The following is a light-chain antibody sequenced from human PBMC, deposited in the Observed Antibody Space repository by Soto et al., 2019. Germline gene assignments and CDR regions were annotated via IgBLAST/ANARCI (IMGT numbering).Light chain of an antibody. V-gene: IGKV1-33*01. Sequence: DIQMTQSPSSLSASVGDRVTITCQASQDISNYLNWYQQKPGSAPKVLIKDASTLETGVPSRFSGSGSGTDFTFTISSLQPEDVATYYCQQFEYLITFGGGTKVEIK. CDR3: QQFEYLIT. J-gene: IGKJ4*01. CDR1: QDISNY. CDR2: DAS.